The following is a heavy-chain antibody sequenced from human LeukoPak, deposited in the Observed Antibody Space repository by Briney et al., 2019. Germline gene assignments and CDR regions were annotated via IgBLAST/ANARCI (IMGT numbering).Heavy chain of an antibody. J-gene: IGHJ1*01. Sequence: RLGESLKISCVTSGDSLDKSVFHWVRLAPGQGLTWMGSISGKNAYTKYSQKFEGRIRLTTDRSSTTVYLELESLTSDDTAVYYCATEKLWFGDFALDDWGQGTLVTVSS. CDR2: ISGKNAYT. D-gene: IGHD3-10*01. V-gene: IGHV1-18*01. CDR3: ATEKLWFGDFALDD. CDR1: GDSLDKSV.